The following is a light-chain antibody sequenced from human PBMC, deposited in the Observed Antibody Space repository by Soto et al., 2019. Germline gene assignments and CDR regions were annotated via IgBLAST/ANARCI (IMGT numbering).Light chain of an antibody. Sequence: QPVLTQPPSASGTPGQRVTISCSGSSSNIGSNTVNWYQQLPGTAPKVLVYSDNQRPSGVPDRFSGSKSGTSASLAISALQSEDEADYYCAAWDDSLSGAVFGGGTQLTVL. J-gene: IGLJ7*01. CDR3: AAWDDSLSGAV. CDR1: SSNIGSNT. V-gene: IGLV1-44*01. CDR2: SDN.